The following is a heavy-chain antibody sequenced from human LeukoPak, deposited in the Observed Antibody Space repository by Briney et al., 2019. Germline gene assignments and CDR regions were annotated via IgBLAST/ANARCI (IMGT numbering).Heavy chain of an antibody. J-gene: IGHJ4*02. CDR2: IYWDDDK. CDR1: GFSLSTSGVG. Sequence: SGPTLVKPTQTLTLTFTFSGFSLSTSGVGVVWIRQPPGKTLEWLALIYWDDDKRYSPSLKSSLTITKDTSKNQVVLTMTNMDPVDTATYYCPHRPNWGNLFDYWGQGTLVTVSS. V-gene: IGHV2-5*02. D-gene: IGHD7-27*01. CDR3: PHRPNWGNLFDY.